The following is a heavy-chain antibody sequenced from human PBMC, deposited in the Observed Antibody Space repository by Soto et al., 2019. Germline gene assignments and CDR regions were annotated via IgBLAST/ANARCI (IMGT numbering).Heavy chain of an antibody. Sequence: SVKVSCKASGGTFSSYTMSWVRQAPGQGLEWMGGIIPIFGTTTYAHKFQGRVTITADESTSTVYMELSSLRGEDTAVYYCARGALTTLAYYYGMDVWGQGTTVTVS. V-gene: IGHV1-69*13. CDR3: ARGALTTLAYYYGMDV. D-gene: IGHD4-4*01. CDR1: GGTFSSYT. J-gene: IGHJ6*02. CDR2: IIPIFGTT.